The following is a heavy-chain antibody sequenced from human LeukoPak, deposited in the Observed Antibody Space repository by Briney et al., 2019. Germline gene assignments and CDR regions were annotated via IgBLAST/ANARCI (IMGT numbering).Heavy chain of an antibody. CDR3: AKGRIIGSGSYYKGAFDY. CDR2: LWSDGATT. CDR1: GFTFSSYL. J-gene: IGHJ4*02. V-gene: IGHV3-33*06. D-gene: IGHD3-10*01. Sequence: GGSLRLSCAPSGFTFSSYLMHWIRQAPGKGPEWVAILWSDGATTYYADSVKGRFTISRDISKNTLYLQMNSLRAEDTAVYYCAKGRIIGSGSYYKGAFDYWGQGTLVTVSS.